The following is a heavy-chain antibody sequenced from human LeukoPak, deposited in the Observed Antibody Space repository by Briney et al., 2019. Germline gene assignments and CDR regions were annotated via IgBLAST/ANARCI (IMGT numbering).Heavy chain of an antibody. V-gene: IGHV3-33*08. D-gene: IGHD2-2*01. CDR3: ARDQGCSSTSCHSLFFHY. CDR2: IWYDGSNK. J-gene: IGHJ4*02. CDR1: GFTFNTYG. Sequence: GGSLRLSCAASGFTFNTYGMHWVRQAPGKGLEWVAIIWYDGSNKYYADSVKGRFTISRDNSKNMLYLQMNSLRAEDTAVYYCARDQGCSSTSCHSLFFHYWGQGILVTVSS.